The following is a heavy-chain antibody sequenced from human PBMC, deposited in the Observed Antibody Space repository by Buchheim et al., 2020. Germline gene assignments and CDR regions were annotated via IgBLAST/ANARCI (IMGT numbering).Heavy chain of an antibody. CDR1: GGSVSSGSYY. V-gene: IGHV4-61*01. CDR2: FYYSWST. Sequence: QVQLQESGPGLVKPSETLSLTCTVSGGSVSSGSYYWSWIRQPPGKGLEWIGYFYYSWSTNYNPSPKSRVTIPVDTSKNQFSLKLSSVTAADTAVYYCARGGQPLLYAFDYWGQGTL. CDR3: ARGGQPLLYAFDY. D-gene: IGHD2-2*02. J-gene: IGHJ4*02.